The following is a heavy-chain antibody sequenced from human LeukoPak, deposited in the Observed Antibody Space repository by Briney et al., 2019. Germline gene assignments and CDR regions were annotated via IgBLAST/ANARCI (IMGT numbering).Heavy chain of an antibody. CDR2: IRSKAYGGPT. Sequence: GGSQTLSCTATGFTFCVCDMSCVREATGKGGEWVGFIRSKAYGGPTEYAASVKGRFTISRDDSKSIAYLQMNSLKTEDTAVYYCTRGAAMVPVCHFDYWGQGTLVTVSS. CDR3: TRGAAMVPVCHFDY. CDR1: GFTFCVCD. J-gene: IGHJ4*02. D-gene: IGHD2-2*01. V-gene: IGHV3-49*04.